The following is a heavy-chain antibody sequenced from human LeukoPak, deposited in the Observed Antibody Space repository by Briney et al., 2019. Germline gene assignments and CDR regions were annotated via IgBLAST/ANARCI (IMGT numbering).Heavy chain of an antibody. D-gene: IGHD3-3*01. Sequence: SETLSLTCTVSGGSISSSSYYWGWIRQPPGKGLEWIESIYYSGSTYYNPSLKSRVTISVDTSKNQFSLKLSSVTAADTAVYYCARAGYDARTYYFDYWGQGTLVTVSS. J-gene: IGHJ4*02. CDR2: IYYSGST. V-gene: IGHV4-39*01. CDR3: ARAGYDARTYYFDY. CDR1: GGSISSSSYY.